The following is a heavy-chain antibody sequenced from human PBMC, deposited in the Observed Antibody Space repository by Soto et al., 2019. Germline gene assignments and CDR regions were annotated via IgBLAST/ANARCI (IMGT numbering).Heavy chain of an antibody. CDR3: ARIQRASYAFDI. V-gene: IGHV3-11*06. Sequence: QVQLVESGGGTVKPGGSLRLSCAATGFTLSDYFMAWVRQSSRQGLEWIASSSSSGGYITYADSVRGRFTISRDNAKSSLYLQMISLRTEDTAVYYCARIQRASYAFDIWGQGAMGAVSS. CDR2: SSSSGGYI. CDR1: GFTLSDYF. J-gene: IGHJ3*02.